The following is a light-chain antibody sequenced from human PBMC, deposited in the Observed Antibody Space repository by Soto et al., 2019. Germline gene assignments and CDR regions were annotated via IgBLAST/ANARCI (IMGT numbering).Light chain of an antibody. CDR3: CSYAGSYTWI. Sequence: QSALTQPRSVSGSPGQSVTISCTGTSSDVGGYNYVSWYQQHPGKAPKLTIYDVSKRPSGVPDRFFGSKSGNTASLTISGFKPEDEAAYYCCSYAGSYTWIFGTGTKVTVL. CDR1: SSDVGGYNY. J-gene: IGLJ1*01. V-gene: IGLV2-11*01. CDR2: DVS.